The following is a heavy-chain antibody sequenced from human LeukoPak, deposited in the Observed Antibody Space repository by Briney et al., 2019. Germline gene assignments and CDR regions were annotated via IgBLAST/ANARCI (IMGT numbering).Heavy chain of an antibody. D-gene: IGHD3-22*01. Sequence: SETLSLTCTVSGGSIDPYYWRWIRQPPGGGLVWIGDFHYTGSTNYNPSLKSRASIPLGTSKNQSSLRLSSVTAGESAVYYCARQIGYYDSSGYHGCFDFWGQETLVPVSS. CDR1: GGSIDPYY. J-gene: IGHJ4*02. CDR3: ARQIGYYDSSGYHGCFDF. V-gene: IGHV4-59*08. CDR2: FHYTGST.